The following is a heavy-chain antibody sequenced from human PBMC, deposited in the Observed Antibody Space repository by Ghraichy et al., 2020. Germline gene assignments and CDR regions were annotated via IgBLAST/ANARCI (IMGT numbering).Heavy chain of an antibody. CDR3: ARDGWFGESDAFDI. Sequence: GGSPRLSCAASGFTFSSYAMHWVRQAPGKGLEYVSAISSNGGSTYYANSVKGRFTISRDNSKNTLYLQMGSLRAEDMAVYYCARDGWFGESDAFDIWGQGTMVTVSS. J-gene: IGHJ3*02. CDR2: ISSNGGST. D-gene: IGHD3-10*01. CDR1: GFTFSSYA. V-gene: IGHV3-64*01.